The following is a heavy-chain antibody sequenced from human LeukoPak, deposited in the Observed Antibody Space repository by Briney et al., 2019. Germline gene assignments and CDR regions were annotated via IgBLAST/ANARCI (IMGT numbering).Heavy chain of an antibody. CDR3: ARTKGWFDP. CDR2: IYYSGST. Sequence: PSETLSLTCTASGGSISSSSYYWGWIRQPPGKGLEWIGSIYYSGSTYYNPSLKSRVTISVDTSKNQFSLKLSSVTAADTAVYYCARTKGWFDPWGQGTLVTVSS. CDR1: GGSISSSSYY. J-gene: IGHJ5*02. V-gene: IGHV4-39*07.